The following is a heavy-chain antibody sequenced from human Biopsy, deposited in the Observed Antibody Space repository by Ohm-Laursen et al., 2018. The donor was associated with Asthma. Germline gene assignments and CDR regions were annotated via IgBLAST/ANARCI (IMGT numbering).Heavy chain of an antibody. J-gene: IGHJ4*02. Sequence: EASVKVSCKASGYTFTSYYIHWVRQAPGQGLEWVGIINPPTGDTSYAQKFLGRVTVTRDTSTSTVYMELSSLRSEDTAAYYCALSQFDYWGQGTLLTVSS. V-gene: IGHV1-46*01. CDR1: GYTFTSYY. CDR2: INPPTGDT. CDR3: ALSQFDY.